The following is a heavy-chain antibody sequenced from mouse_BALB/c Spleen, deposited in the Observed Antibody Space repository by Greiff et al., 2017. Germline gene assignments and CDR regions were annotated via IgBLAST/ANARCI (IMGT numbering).Heavy chain of an antibody. CDR3: ARRSYSYAMDY. J-gene: IGHJ4*01. Sequence: VQLQQPGAELVMPGASVKMSCKASGYTFTDYWMHWVKQRPGQGLEWIGAIDTSDSYTSYNQKFKGKATLTVDESSSTAYMQLSSLTSEDSAVYYCARRSYSYAMDYWGQGTSVTVSS. D-gene: IGHD2-12*01. V-gene: IGHV1-69*01. CDR2: IDTSDSYT. CDR1: GYTFTDYW.